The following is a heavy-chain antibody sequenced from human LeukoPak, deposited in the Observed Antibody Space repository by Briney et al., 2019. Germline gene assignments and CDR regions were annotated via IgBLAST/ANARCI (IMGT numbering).Heavy chain of an antibody. D-gene: IGHD3-22*01. V-gene: IGHV3-23*01. J-gene: IGHJ3*02. Sequence: GGSLRLSCAASGFTFSDYAMSWVRQAPGKGLEWVSSISGSGSPTYFVDPVKGRFTISRDNSKNTLYLQMNSLRAEDTAVYYCAKPRDFMIVVLDAFDIWGQGTMVTVSS. CDR1: GFTFSDYA. CDR3: AKPRDFMIVVLDAFDI. CDR2: ISGSGSPT.